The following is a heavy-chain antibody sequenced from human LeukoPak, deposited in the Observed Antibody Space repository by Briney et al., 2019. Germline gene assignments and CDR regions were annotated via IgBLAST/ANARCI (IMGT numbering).Heavy chain of an antibody. CDR1: LYYISSGYY. J-gene: IGHJ4*02. D-gene: IGHD2-8*01. CDR2: IYHGGST. CDR3: ARFDALGINAGYYFDY. V-gene: IGHV4-38-2*01. Sequence: SETLSLTCSVSLYYISSGYYWGWIRQPPGKGLEWIGAIYHGGSTYYNPSLKSRVTISVDTSKNQFSLGLSSVTAADTAVYYCARFDALGINAGYYFDYWGQGTLVTVSS.